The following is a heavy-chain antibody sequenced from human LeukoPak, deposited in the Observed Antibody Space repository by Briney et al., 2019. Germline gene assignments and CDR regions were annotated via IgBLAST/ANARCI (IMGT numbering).Heavy chain of an antibody. CDR3: AGRRGVDILAGYDLYWFDP. J-gene: IGHJ5*02. CDR1: GVSFSTYY. D-gene: IGHD3-9*01. CDR2: VNHSGYT. Sequence: SETLSLTCAVSGVSFSTYYWSWIRQSPEKGLEWIGEVNHSGYTNYNPSLKSRVTISVDTSKNQFSLRLNSVTAADTAVYSCAGRRGVDILAGYDLYWFDPWGQGTLVTVSS. V-gene: IGHV4-34*01.